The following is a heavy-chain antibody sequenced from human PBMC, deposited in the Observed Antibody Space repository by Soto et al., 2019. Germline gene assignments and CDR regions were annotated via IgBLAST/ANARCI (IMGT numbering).Heavy chain of an antibody. Sequence: SETLSLTCTVSGASVSSDTHYWSWVRHPLGKGLEWIGCVYYSGRTYYNPSLKSRVSISIDTSKNQFSVKLTSMTAADTAIYFCARQQLEFWKWFDSWGQGTLVTVSS. CDR3: ARQQLEFWKWFDS. D-gene: IGHD1-1*01. V-gene: IGHV4-39*01. J-gene: IGHJ5*01. CDR1: GASVSSDTHY. CDR2: VYYSGRT.